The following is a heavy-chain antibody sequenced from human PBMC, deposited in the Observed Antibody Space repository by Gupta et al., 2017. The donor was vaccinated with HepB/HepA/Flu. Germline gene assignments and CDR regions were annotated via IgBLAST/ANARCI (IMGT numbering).Heavy chain of an antibody. CDR1: GGSFSGYY. Sequence: QVQLQQWGAGLLKPSETLSLTCAVYGGSFSGYYWSWIRQPPGKGLEWIGEINHSGSTNYNPSLKSRVTISVDTSKNQFSLKLSSVTAADTAVYYCAPYCSSTSCYEVGYWGQGTLVTVSS. CDR3: APYCSSTSCYEVGY. V-gene: IGHV4-34*01. J-gene: IGHJ4*02. CDR2: INHSGST. D-gene: IGHD2-2*01.